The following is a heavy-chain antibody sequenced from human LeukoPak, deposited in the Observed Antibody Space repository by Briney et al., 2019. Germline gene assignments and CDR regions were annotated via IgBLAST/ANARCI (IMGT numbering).Heavy chain of an antibody. D-gene: IGHD5-12*01. V-gene: IGHV4-34*01. J-gene: IGHJ4*02. CDR3: VRSGGYAFDY. Sequence: SETLSLTCAVYGGSFSGYYWSWIRQPPGKGLEWIGEINHSGSTNYNPSLKSRVTISVDTSKNQFSLKLSSVTAADTAVYSCVRSGGYAFDYWGQGTLVTVSS. CDR1: GGSFSGYY. CDR2: INHSGST.